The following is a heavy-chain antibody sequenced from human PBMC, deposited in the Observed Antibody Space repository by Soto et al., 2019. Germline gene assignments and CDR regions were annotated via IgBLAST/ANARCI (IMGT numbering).Heavy chain of an antibody. CDR2: ISSSSSTI. CDR1: GFTFSSYS. V-gene: IGHV3-48*01. D-gene: IGHD2-15*01. Sequence: EVQLVESGGGLVQPGGSLRLSCAASGFTFSSYSMNWVRQAPGKGLEWVSYISSSSSTIYYADSVKGRFTISRDNAKNSLYLQMNSLRAEDTAVYYCARDRRGYCSGGSCREGFDIWGQGTMVTVSS. J-gene: IGHJ3*02. CDR3: ARDRRGYCSGGSCREGFDI.